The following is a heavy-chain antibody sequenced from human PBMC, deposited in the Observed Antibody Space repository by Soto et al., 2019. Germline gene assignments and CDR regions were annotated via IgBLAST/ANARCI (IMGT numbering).Heavy chain of an antibody. CDR3: ARDPGYYDSSGYYPYFDY. CDR1: GGTFSSYS. J-gene: IGHJ4*02. V-gene: IGHV1-69*13. CDR2: IIPIFGTA. D-gene: IGHD3-22*01. Sequence: SVKVSCKASGGTFSSYSISWVRQSPVQGLEWMGGIIPIFGTANYAQKFQGRVTITADESTSTAYMELSSLRSEDRAVYYCARDPGYYDSSGYYPYFDYWGQGTLVTVSS.